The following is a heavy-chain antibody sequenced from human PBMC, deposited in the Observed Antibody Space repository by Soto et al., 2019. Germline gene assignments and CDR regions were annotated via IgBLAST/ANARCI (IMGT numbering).Heavy chain of an antibody. CDR2: IYWDDDK. CDR3: AHRRAYCSGGTCYSIWFDP. V-gene: IGHV2-5*02. J-gene: IGHJ5*02. D-gene: IGHD2-15*01. CDR1: GFSLSTSGVG. Sequence: SGPTLVNPTQTLTLTCTFSGFSLSTSGVGVVWIRQPPGKALEWLALIYWDDDKRYSPSLKSRLTITKDTSKNQVVLTMTNMDPVDTATYYCAHRRAYCSGGTCYSIWFDPWGQGTLVTVSS.